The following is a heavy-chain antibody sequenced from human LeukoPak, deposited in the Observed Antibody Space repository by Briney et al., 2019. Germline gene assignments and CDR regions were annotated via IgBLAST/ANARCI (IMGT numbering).Heavy chain of an antibody. Sequence: GASVTVSCKASGGTFSSYAISWVRQAPGQGLEWMGGIIPIFGTANYAQKFQGRVTITADESTSTAYMELSSLRSEDTAVYHCARDTSRVTAVPYYYYYMDVWGKGTTVTISS. CDR2: IIPIFGTA. CDR1: GGTFSSYA. V-gene: IGHV1-69*13. J-gene: IGHJ6*03. D-gene: IGHD2-2*01. CDR3: ARDTSRVTAVPYYYYYMDV.